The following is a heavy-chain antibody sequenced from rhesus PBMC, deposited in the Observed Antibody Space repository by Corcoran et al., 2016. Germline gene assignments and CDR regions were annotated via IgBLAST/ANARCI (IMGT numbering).Heavy chain of an antibody. CDR3: ASSAQQRLVSFDY. J-gene: IGHJ4*01. V-gene: IGHV4-169*02. CDR2: IYGSGSIT. CDR1: GGSISSSY. D-gene: IGHD6S26*01. Sequence: QLQLQESGPGLVKPSETLSVTCTVSGGSISSSYWSWIRQAPGKGLEWIGYIYGSGSITNYNPSLKSRFSLSLDTSKNQLALKLSSVTASDTAVYYCASSAQQRLVSFDYWGQGVLVTVSS.